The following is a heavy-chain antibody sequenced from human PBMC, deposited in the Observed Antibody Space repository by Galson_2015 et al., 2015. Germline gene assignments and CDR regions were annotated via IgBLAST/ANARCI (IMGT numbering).Heavy chain of an antibody. CDR1: GFTFSSYA. D-gene: IGHD3-22*01. CDR3: ARGGNYYDSSGDWYFDL. J-gene: IGHJ2*01. Sequence: SLRPSCAASGFTFSSYAIHWVRQAPGRGLEWVAAVSFDGNNKYYTDSAKGRFTISRDNSKNMLYLQMNSLRPEDTAVYYCARGGNYYDSSGDWYFDLWGQGTLVTVSS. CDR2: VSFDGNNK. V-gene: IGHV3-30-3*01.